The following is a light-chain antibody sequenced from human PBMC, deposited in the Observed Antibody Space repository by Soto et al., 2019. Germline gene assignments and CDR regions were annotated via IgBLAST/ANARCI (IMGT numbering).Light chain of an antibody. CDR2: GAS. CDR3: QQYNNWPRT. CDR1: QSVSSN. V-gene: IGKV3-15*01. Sequence: EIVMTQSPATLSVSPGERATLSCRASQSVSSNLAWYQQKPGQAPSLLIYGASTRATGIPARFSGSRSGTEFPLTSSSQQSEDFAVYYCQQYNNWPRTFGQGTKVEIK. J-gene: IGKJ1*01.